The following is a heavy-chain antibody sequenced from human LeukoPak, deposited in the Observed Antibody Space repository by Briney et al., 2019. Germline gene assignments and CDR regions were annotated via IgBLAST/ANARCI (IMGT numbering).Heavy chain of an antibody. CDR1: GFTFSNYA. J-gene: IGHJ3*01. CDR3: VRDRLYQNDLFDV. D-gene: IGHD4/OR15-4a*01. CDR2: VTSNGFIT. V-gene: IGHV3-23*01. Sequence: GGSLRLSCVASGFTFSNYAMGWVRQAPGKGLEWVSTVTSNGFITWYPESMKGRFTISRDNSKNTVYLQMFSLRAEDTAVFYCVRDRLYQNDLFDVWGQGTMVTVSS.